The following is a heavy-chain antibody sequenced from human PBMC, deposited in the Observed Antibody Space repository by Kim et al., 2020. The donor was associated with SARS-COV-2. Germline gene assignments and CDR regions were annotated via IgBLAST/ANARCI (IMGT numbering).Heavy chain of an antibody. CDR2: ISGSGTTI. V-gene: IGHV3-48*03. CDR3: ARGPNSRPFDY. CDR1: GFTFSSYE. D-gene: IGHD2-21*01. J-gene: IGHJ4*02. Sequence: GGSLRLSCAASGFTFSSYEMNWVRQAPGKGLEWVSYISGSGTTIYYADSVRGRFTISRDNDKNSLYLQMNSLRAEDTAVYYCARGPNSRPFDYWGQGTV.